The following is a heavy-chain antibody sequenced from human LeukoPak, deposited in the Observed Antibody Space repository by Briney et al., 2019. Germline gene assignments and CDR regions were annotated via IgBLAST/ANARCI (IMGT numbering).Heavy chain of an antibody. D-gene: IGHD5-24*01. CDR3: AREQFSHTSNYFDN. J-gene: IGHJ4*02. CDR2: ISGDGVSS. CDR1: GFMFDDYA. Sequence: GGSLRISCAASGFMFDDYAMHWVRQVPGRGLEWVSLISGDGVSSFYADSVRGRFTISRDNNKNSLSLQMHSLTAEDTAFYYCAREQFSHTSNYFDNWGQGILVTVSS. V-gene: IGHV3-43*02.